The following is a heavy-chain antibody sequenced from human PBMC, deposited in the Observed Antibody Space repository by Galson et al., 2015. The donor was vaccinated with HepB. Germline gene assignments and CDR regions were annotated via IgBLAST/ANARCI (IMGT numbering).Heavy chain of an antibody. Sequence: LRLSCAASGFTFSSYWMSWVRQAPGKGLEWVANIKQDGSEKYYVDSVKGRFTISRDNAKNSLYLQMNSLRAEDTAVYYCAREGIRRIYYYYGMDVWGQGTTVTVSS. D-gene: IGHD1-14*01. J-gene: IGHJ6*02. V-gene: IGHV3-7*03. CDR1: GFTFSSYW. CDR2: IKQDGSEK. CDR3: AREGIRRIYYYYGMDV.